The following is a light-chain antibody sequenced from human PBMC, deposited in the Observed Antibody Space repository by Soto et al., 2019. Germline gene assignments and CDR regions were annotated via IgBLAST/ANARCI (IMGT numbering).Light chain of an antibody. J-gene: IGLJ1*01. Sequence: HSALTQPASVSGSPGQSITISCTGTSSDVGGYNYVSWYQQHPGKAPKLMIYDVSNRPSGVSNHFSGSKSGNTASLTISGLQAEDEADYYCSSYTSSSTPLYVFGTGTKLTVL. CDR2: DVS. CDR1: SSDVGGYNY. V-gene: IGLV2-14*01. CDR3: SSYTSSSTPLYV.